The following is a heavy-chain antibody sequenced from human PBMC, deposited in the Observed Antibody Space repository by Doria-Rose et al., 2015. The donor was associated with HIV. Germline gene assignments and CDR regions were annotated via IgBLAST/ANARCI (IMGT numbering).Heavy chain of an antibody. J-gene: IGHJ6*02. CDR3: ARGLLRGGWNDVDYYYGMDV. Sequence: QVQLQESGAGLVKPSETLSLTCAVFGGSFSGYYWSWIRQPPGKGLEWIGEINHSGSTNYKTSLKSRVTISLDTSKNLFSLKLSSVTAADTAVYYCARGLLRGGWNDVDYYYGMDVWGQGTRSPSP. CDR1: GGSFSGYY. CDR2: INHSGST. D-gene: IGHD1-1*01. V-gene: IGHV4-34*01.